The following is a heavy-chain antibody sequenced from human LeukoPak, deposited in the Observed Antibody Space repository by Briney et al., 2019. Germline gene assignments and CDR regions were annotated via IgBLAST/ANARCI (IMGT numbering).Heavy chain of an antibody. CDR1: GGAVSSGSYY. V-gene: IGHV4-61*01. J-gene: IGHJ6*02. Sequence: SETLSLTCTVSGGAVSSGSYYWSWIRQPPGKGLEWIGYNYYSGSTNYNPSLKSRVTISEDTSKNQVSLKLTSVTAADTAVYYCARSLSPAVGGKYYYFYGMDVWGQGTTVTVSS. CDR2: NYYSGST. CDR3: ARSLSPAVGGKYYYFYGMDV. D-gene: IGHD3-3*01.